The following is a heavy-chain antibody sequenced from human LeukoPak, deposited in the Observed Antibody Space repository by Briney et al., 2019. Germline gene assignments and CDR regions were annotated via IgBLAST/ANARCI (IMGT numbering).Heavy chain of an antibody. CDR1: GFTFSSYG. Sequence: GRSLRLSCAASGFTFSSYGIHWVRQAPGKGLQWVAVIWYDGSNKFYADSVRGRFAISRDNAKNSLYLQMNSLRAEDTAVYYCARENHGSFDYWGQGSLVTVSS. CDR3: ARENHGSFDY. J-gene: IGHJ4*02. CDR2: IWYDGSNK. V-gene: IGHV3-33*01. D-gene: IGHD1-14*01.